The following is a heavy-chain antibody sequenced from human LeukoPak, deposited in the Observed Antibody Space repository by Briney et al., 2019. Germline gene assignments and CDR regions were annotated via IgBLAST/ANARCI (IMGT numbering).Heavy chain of an antibody. J-gene: IGHJ6*02. CDR3: ARGTTGGCSGRYSMDV. CDR2: INSDGSST. Sequence: GGSLRLSCAASGFTFSDYWVHWVRQAPGKGLLCVSLINSDGSSTNYADSVKGRFTISRDNAKGMLYLQMNSLRAEDTAVYYCARGTTGGCSGRYSMDVWGQGTTVTVSS. V-gene: IGHV3-74*01. CDR1: GFTFSDYW. D-gene: IGHD1-26*01.